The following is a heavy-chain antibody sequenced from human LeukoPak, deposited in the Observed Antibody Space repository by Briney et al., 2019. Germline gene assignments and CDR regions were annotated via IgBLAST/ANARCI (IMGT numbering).Heavy chain of an antibody. Sequence: GGSLRLSCAASGCTFSSYGTHWVRKAPGKGLEWVAVISYDGSNKYYADSVKGRFTISRDNSKNTLYLQMNSLRAEDTAVYYCARDGGQQLVSGDFDYWGQGTLVTVSS. J-gene: IGHJ4*02. V-gene: IGHV3-30*03. CDR1: GCTFSSYG. CDR3: ARDGGQQLVSGDFDY. D-gene: IGHD6-13*01. CDR2: ISYDGSNK.